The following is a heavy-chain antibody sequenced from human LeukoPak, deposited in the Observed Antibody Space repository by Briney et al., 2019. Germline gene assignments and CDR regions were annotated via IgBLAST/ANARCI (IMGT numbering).Heavy chain of an antibody. CDR2: ISTSAT. CDR1: GFTFSRYA. D-gene: IGHD4-17*01. V-gene: IGHV3-23*01. CDR3: ARDPNGDYIGAFEF. J-gene: IGHJ3*01. Sequence: GGSLSLSCEASGFTFSRYAMIWVRQAPGKGLEWVSAISTSATQYADSVKGRFTISRDNTKNTLYLQMNSLRAEDTAVYYCARDPNGDYIGAFEFWGQGTMVTVSS.